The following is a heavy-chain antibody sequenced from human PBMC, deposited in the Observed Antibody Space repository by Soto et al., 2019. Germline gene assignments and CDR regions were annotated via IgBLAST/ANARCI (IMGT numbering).Heavy chain of an antibody. V-gene: IGHV4-34*02. CDR2: VNHRGET. CDR1: GGSFTGYF. CDR3: ARGKRMQLWLKSYFDT. J-gene: IGHJ4*02. D-gene: IGHD5-18*01. Sequence: QVQLQQWGAGLLKPSETLSLTCAVYGGSFTGYFWSWIRQSPGKGLEWIGQVNHRGETNYSPSLKGRPTISGDTSKNHISLKLNSVTAADTAVYYCARGKRMQLWLKSYFDTWGQGTPVTVSS.